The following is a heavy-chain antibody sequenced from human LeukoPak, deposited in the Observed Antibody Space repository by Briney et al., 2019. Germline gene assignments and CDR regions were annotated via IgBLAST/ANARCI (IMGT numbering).Heavy chain of an antibody. D-gene: IGHD5-12*01. V-gene: IGHV3-30-3*01. CDR1: GFTFSSYV. CDR3: ARDREVATNWFDP. J-gene: IGHJ5*02. CDR2: ISYDGSDK. Sequence: GRSLRLSCAASGFTFSSYVIHWVRQAPGKGLEWVAHISYDGSDKYYADSVKGRFTISRDNSKNTLYLQMNSLRAEDTAVYYCARDREVATNWFDPWGQGTLVTVSS.